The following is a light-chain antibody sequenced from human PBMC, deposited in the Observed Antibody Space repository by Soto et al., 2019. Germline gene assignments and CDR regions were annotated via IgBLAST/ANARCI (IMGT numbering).Light chain of an antibody. J-gene: IGKJ1*01. CDR1: QSISVW. CDR2: KTS. V-gene: IGKV1-5*03. Sequence: DIHMTQSPSTLSASVGDRVTITCRASQSISVWLARYQQKPGKAPNLLIYKTSSLETGVPSRFSGSGSGTEFTLTISSLQPDDFATYYCQHYNDYSWTFGQGTKVEIK. CDR3: QHYNDYSWT.